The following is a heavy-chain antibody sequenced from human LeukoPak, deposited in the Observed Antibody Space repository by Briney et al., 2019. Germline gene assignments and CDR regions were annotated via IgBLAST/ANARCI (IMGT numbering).Heavy chain of an antibody. V-gene: IGHV4-31*03. J-gene: IGHJ4*02. CDR3: ARGTTLIRGFDY. Sequence: SETLSLTCTVSGGSISSGVYYWNWIRQHPEKSLEWIGYIFYSGSTYYNSSLKSRVTISVDTSKNQFSLRLTSVTAADTAVYYCARGTTLIRGFDYWGQGTLVTVYS. D-gene: IGHD3-10*01. CDR2: IFYSGST. CDR1: GGSISSGVYY.